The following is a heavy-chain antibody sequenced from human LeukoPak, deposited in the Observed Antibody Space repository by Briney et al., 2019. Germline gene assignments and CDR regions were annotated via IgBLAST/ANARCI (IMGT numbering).Heavy chain of an antibody. CDR3: ARDSGYTLI. Sequence: SETLSLTCAVYGGSFSGYYWSWIRQPPGKGLEWIGEINHSGSTNYNPSLKSRVTISVDTSKNQFSLKLSSVTAADTAVYYRARDSGYTLIWGQGTMVTVSS. J-gene: IGHJ3*02. CDR2: INHSGST. CDR1: GGSFSGYY. V-gene: IGHV4-34*01. D-gene: IGHD5-18*01.